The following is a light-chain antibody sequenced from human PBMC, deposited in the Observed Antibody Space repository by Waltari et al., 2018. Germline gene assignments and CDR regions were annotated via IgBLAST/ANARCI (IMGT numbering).Light chain of an antibody. J-gene: IGKJ2*01. Sequence: DIVRTQSPDSLAVPLVERATITCKSGQIISYSSTNKNYLAWYQQKPGLPPKLLIYWASSRESGVPDRFSGSGSGTDFTLTISSLQAEDVAVYYCQHYYNVPRTFGQGTKLEIK. CDR2: WAS. CDR1: QIISYSSTNKNY. CDR3: QHYYNVPRT. V-gene: IGKV4-1*01.